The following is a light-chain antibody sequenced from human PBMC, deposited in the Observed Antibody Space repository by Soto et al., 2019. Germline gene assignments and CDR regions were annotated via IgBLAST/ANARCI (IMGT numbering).Light chain of an antibody. J-gene: IGKJ1*01. CDR1: QSISSW. V-gene: IGKV1-5*01. CDR3: QQYSSYWT. CDR2: DAS. Sequence: DIQMTQSPSTLSASVGDRVTITCRASQSISSWLAWYQQKPGKAPKLLIYDASSLESGVPSRFSGSGSGTEFTLTISNLQPDDSATYYCQQYSSYWTFGQGTKVDI.